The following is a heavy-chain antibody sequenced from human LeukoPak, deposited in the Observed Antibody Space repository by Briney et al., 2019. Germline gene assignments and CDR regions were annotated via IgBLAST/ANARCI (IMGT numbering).Heavy chain of an antibody. CDR2: IWYDGSNK. D-gene: IGHD1-26*01. CDR3: ARDRWELLGPFDY. CDR1: GFTFSSYG. Sequence: GRSLRLSCAASGFTFSSYGMLWVRQAPGKGLEWVAVIWYDGSNKYYADSVKGRFTISRDNSKNTLYLQMNSLRAEDTAVYYCARDRWELLGPFDYWGQGTLVTVSS. V-gene: IGHV3-33*01. J-gene: IGHJ4*02.